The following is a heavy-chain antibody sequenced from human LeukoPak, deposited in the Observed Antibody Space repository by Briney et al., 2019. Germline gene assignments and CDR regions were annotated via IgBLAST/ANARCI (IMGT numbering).Heavy chain of an antibody. CDR2: INPNSGGT. J-gene: IGHJ3*02. D-gene: IGHD3-10*01. V-gene: IGHV1-2*02. Sequence: ASVKVSCNASGYTFTGYYMHWVRQAPGQGLEWMGWINPNSGGTNYAQKFQGRVTMTRDTSISTAYMELSRLRSDDTAVYYCARGPLLWFGELLSGAFDIWGQGTMVTVSS. CDR3: ARGPLLWFGELLSGAFDI. CDR1: GYTFTGYY.